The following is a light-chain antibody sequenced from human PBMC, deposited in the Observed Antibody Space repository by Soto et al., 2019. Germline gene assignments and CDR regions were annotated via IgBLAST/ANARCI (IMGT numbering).Light chain of an antibody. J-gene: IGKJ4*01. CDR1: QSISTK. CDR3: QEYNDWRPIT. Sequence: EIVMTQSPATLSVSPGGRATLSCRASQSISTKLAWYQQKPGQAPRLLIDGASTRAPGIPVRFSGSGSGTEFTLTITSLQSEDFAVYYCQEYNDWRPITFGGGTKVDIK. V-gene: IGKV3-15*01. CDR2: GAS.